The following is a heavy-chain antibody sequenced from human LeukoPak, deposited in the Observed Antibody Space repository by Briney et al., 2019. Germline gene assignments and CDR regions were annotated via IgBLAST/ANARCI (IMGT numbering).Heavy chain of an antibody. CDR2: TSSSGRTI. Sequence: GGSLRLSCAASGFTFSSYEMNWARQAPGKGLEWISYTSSSGRTINYAASVKGRFTISRDNAKNSLYLQMSSLRAEDTAVYYCARGKDVVVTALDYWGQGTLVTVSS. D-gene: IGHD2-21*02. J-gene: IGHJ4*02. CDR1: GFTFSSYE. V-gene: IGHV3-48*03. CDR3: ARGKDVVVTALDY.